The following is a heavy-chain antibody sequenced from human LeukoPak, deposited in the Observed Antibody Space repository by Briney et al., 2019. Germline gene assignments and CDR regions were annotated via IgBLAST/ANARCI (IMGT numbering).Heavy chain of an antibody. CDR2: ISGSGGST. V-gene: IGHV3-23*01. Sequence: PGGSLRLSCAASGFTFSSSAMNWVRQTPGKGLEWVSGISGSGGSTYYADSVKGRFTISRDNSKNTLYLQMNSLRAEDTAVYYCAKVLKYYYYGMDVWGQRTTVTVSS. J-gene: IGHJ6*02. CDR1: GFTFSSSA. CDR3: AKVLKYYYYGMDV.